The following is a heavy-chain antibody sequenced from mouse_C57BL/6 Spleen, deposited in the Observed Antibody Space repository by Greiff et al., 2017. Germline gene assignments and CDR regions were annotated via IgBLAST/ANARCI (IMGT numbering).Heavy chain of an antibody. V-gene: IGHV1-59*01. CDR3: ARVQKKYYGTFDV. J-gene: IGHJ1*03. D-gene: IGHD1-1*01. CDR2: IDPSDSYT. Sequence: VQLQQPGAELVRPGTSVKLSCKASGYTFTSYWMHWVKQRPGQGLEWIGVIDPSDSYTKDNQKFKGKATLTVDTSSSTAYMQLSSLTSEDSAVYYCARVQKKYYGTFDVWGTGTTVTVSS. CDR1: GYTFTSYW.